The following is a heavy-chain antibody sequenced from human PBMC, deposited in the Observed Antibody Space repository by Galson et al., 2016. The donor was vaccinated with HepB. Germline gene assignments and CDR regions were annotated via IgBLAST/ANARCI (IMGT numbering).Heavy chain of an antibody. J-gene: IGHJ4*02. CDR3: ARGLEYADY. D-gene: IGHD1-1*01. CDR2: ISSGSSNI. CDR1: GFTFSTYS. V-gene: IGHV3-48*04. Sequence: SLRLSCAASGFTFSTYSMNWLRQAPGEGLEWVSHISSGSSNIYYADSVKGRFTVSRDNANNSLYLQMNSLRGDDTAVYFCARGLEYADYWGQGSLVTVSS.